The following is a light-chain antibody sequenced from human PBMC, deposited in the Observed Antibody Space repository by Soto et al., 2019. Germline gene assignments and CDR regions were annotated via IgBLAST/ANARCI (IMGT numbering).Light chain of an antibody. V-gene: IGLV2-14*01. Sequence: QSALTQPASVSGSPGQSITISCTGTSSDVGGYNYVSWYQQHPGKAPKLMIYDVSNRPSGVSNRFSGSKSGNTASLTISGLQAEDEADYYCSSDTSIPWFGGGTKLTVL. CDR3: SSDTSIPW. CDR1: SSDVGGYNY. J-gene: IGLJ3*02. CDR2: DVS.